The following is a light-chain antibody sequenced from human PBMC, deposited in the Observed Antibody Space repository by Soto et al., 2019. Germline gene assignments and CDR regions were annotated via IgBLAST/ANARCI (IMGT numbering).Light chain of an antibody. CDR2: AAS. J-gene: IGKJ1*01. Sequence: DIQMTQSPSTLSASVGDRVTITCRASQDIRDALGWYQQKPGKAPKLLTFAASTLQSGVPSRFSGSGSGTDFTLTISSLQTEDFATYYCQQLYTYPRTFGQGTKVDIK. CDR1: QDIRDA. V-gene: IGKV1-17*01. CDR3: QQLYTYPRT.